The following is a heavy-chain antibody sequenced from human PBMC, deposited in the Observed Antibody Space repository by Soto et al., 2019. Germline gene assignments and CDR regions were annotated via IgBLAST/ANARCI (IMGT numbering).Heavy chain of an antibody. CDR2: IIPIFGTA. D-gene: IGHD2-15*01. CDR3: ARDQGYCSGGSCRDYYYYGMDV. V-gene: IGHV1-69*12. Sequence: QVQLVQSGAEVKKPGSSVKVSCKASGGTFSSYAISCVRQAPGQGLEWMGGIIPIFGTANYAQKFQGRVTITADESTSTAYMELSSLRSEDTAVYYCARDQGYCSGGSCRDYYYYGMDVWGQGTTVTVSS. CDR1: GGTFSSYA. J-gene: IGHJ6*02.